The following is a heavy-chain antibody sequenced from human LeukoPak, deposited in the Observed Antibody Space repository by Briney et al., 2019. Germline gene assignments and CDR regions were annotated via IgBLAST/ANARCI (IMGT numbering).Heavy chain of an antibody. D-gene: IGHD6-13*01. J-gene: IGHJ4*02. CDR3: AKEGSPYISRWFDC. CDR1: RFTFSSYW. V-gene: IGHV3-30*18. CDR2: ISHDGSVK. Sequence: GGSLRLSCAASRFTFSSYWMSWVRQAPGKGLEGVAVISHDGSVKHYADSVKGRFTISRDTSKNTVYLHMNSLRPEDTAVYHCAKEGSPYISRWFDCWGQGTLVTVSS.